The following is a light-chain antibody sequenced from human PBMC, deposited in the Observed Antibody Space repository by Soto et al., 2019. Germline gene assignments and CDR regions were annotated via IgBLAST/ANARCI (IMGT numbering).Light chain of an antibody. CDR1: SGSIANNY. V-gene: IGLV6-57*04. J-gene: IGLJ1*01. CDR2: ENN. Sequence: FMLTQPHSVSESPGKTLSISCTRSSGSIANNYVQWYQQRPGSAPTTVIYENNQRLSGVPDRFSGSTDGSSNSASLTISGLQTEDEADYYCSSYTSSSTYVFGTGTKVTVL. CDR3: SSYTSSSTYV.